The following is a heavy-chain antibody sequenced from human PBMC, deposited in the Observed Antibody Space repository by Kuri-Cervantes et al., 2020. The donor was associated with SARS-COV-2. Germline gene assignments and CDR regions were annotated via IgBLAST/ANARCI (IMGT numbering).Heavy chain of an antibody. CDR3: ARDGSAYSSSWQPSYY. CDR1: GFTFDDYG. Sequence: GESLKISCAASGFTFDDYGMSWVRQAPGKGLEWVSGINWNGGSTGYADSVKGRFTISRDNAKNSLYLQMNSLRAEDTALYYCARDGSAYSSSWQPSYYWGQGTLVTVSS. J-gene: IGHJ4*02. V-gene: IGHV3-20*04. D-gene: IGHD6-13*01. CDR2: INWNGGST.